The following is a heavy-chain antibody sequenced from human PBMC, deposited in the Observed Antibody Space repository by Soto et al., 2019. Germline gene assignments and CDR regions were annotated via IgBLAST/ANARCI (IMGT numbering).Heavy chain of an antibody. D-gene: IGHD6-19*01. CDR3: AKGSRSSGWYEYDY. J-gene: IGHJ4*02. CDR2: ISGSGGST. Sequence: LRLSCAASGSTFSSYAMSWVRQAPGKGLEWVSAISGSGGSTYYADSVKGRFTISRDNSKNALYLQMNSLRAEDTAVYYCAKGSRSSGWYEYDYWGQGTLVTVSS. CDR1: GSTFSSYA. V-gene: IGHV3-23*01.